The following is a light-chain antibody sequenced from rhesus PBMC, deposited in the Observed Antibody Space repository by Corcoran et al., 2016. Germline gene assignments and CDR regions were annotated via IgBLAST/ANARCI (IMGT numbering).Light chain of an antibody. J-gene: IGLJ1*01. Sequence: QAAPTQPTSVSGSPGQSVTISCTGPSSNVGYYDYVSWYQQHPGKAPKVMIYGVNKRPSGVSDRFSGSKSGNTASLTISGLQAEDEADYYCCSFTTTGTYIFGAGTRLTVL. CDR1: SSNVGYYDY. CDR3: CSFTTTGTYI. CDR2: GVN. V-gene: IGLV2S7*01.